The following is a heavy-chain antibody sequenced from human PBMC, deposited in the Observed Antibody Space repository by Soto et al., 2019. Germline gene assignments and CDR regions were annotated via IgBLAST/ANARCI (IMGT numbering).Heavy chain of an antibody. J-gene: IGHJ4*02. Sequence: QVQLVQSGAEVKKPGASVKVSCKASGYTFTGYYIHWVRQAPGQGLEWMGWINPNSGDASYAQKFQGWVTMTRDTSITTADMELSRLRSDDTAVYYCARGLTMVRGVLDYWGQGTLVTVSS. V-gene: IGHV1-2*04. CDR2: INPNSGDA. CDR1: GYTFTGYY. CDR3: ARGLTMVRGVLDY. D-gene: IGHD3-10*01.